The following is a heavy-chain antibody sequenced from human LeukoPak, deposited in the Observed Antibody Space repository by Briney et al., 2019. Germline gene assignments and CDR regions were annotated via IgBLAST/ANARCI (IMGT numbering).Heavy chain of an antibody. D-gene: IGHD5-24*01. J-gene: IGHJ2*01. Sequence: GGSLRLSCAASGFTLSRYWMSWVRQAPGKGLEWVANIKQDGSEKYYVDSVEGRFTVSRDNAKNSLYLQMNSLRAEDTAVYYCARVGARDGYNIWYFGLWGRGTLVTVSS. V-gene: IGHV3-7*01. CDR3: ARVGARDGYNIWYFGL. CDR2: IKQDGSEK. CDR1: GFTLSRYW.